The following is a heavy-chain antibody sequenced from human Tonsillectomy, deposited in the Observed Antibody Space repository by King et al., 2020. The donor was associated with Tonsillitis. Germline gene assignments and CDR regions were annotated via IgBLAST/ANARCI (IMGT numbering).Heavy chain of an antibody. CDR3: ASDYGDYVFDS. D-gene: IGHD4-17*01. Sequence: QLQESGPGLVKPSETLSLTCTVSGGSISSSSYYWGWIRQPPGKGLEWIGSIYYSGSTYYNPSLKSRVTISVDTSKNQFSLKLSSVTAADTAVYYCASDYGDYVFDSWGQGTLVTVSS. V-gene: IGHV4-39*01. CDR2: IYYSGST. J-gene: IGHJ4*02. CDR1: GGSISSSSYY.